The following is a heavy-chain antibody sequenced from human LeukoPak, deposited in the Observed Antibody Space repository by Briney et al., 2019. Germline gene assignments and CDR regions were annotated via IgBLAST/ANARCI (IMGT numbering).Heavy chain of an antibody. CDR1: GYTFTGYY. V-gene: IGHV1-2*02. Sequence: ASVKVSCKASGYTFTGYYMHWVRQAPGQGLEWMGWINPNSGGTNYAQKFQGRVTMTRDTSISTAYMELSRLRSDDTAVYYCATLSYRAVAGTSSHYWGQGTLVTVSS. D-gene: IGHD6-19*01. J-gene: IGHJ4*02. CDR3: ATLSYRAVAGTSSHY. CDR2: INPNSGGT.